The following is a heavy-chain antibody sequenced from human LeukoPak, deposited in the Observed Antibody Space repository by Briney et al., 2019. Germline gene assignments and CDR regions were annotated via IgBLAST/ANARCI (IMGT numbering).Heavy chain of an antibody. CDR1: GYTSTSYG. D-gene: IGHD3-22*01. CDR2: ISAYNGNT. Sequence: ASVKVSCKASGYTSTSYGISSVPQAPGQGVEWLGWISAYNGNTNYAQKLQGRVTMTTDTSTSTAYMELRSLRSDDTAVYYCARDPSNYDSSGYVDYWGQGTLVTASS. J-gene: IGHJ4*02. CDR3: ARDPSNYDSSGYVDY. V-gene: IGHV1-18*01.